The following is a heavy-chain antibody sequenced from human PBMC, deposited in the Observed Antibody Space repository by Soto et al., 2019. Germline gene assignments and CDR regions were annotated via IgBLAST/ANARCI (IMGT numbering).Heavy chain of an antibody. Sequence: GSLMLSLAASGYTFIRYSMSWFRQAPGKGLEWVSASSGSGGSTYYADSVKGRFTISRDNSKNTLYLQMNSLRAEDTAVYYCAKAPSSGSLYYFDYWGQGTLVIVSS. CDR3: AKAPSSGSLYYFDY. V-gene: IGHV3-23*01. D-gene: IGHD1-26*01. CDR1: GYTFIRYS. J-gene: IGHJ4*02. CDR2: SSGSGGST.